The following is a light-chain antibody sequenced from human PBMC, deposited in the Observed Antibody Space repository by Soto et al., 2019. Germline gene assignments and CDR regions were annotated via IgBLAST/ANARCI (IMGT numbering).Light chain of an antibody. V-gene: IGLV2-14*01. Sequence: QCSLTQPACVSGSPGQSITISCTGTISDVGGYNYVSWYQQHPGNAPRLMIYEVNNRPSGVPNRFSGYKSGNTASLTISGLQAEDEADYYCSSKTSSRKHFVFGTGTKVTV. CDR2: EVN. J-gene: IGLJ1*01. CDR1: ISDVGGYNY. CDR3: SSKTSSRKHFV.